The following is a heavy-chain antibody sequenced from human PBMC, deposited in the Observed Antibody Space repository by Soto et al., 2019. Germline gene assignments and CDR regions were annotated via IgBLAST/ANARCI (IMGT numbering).Heavy chain of an antibody. CDR3: AHRDGNMVRGVISFDY. Sequence: QITLKESGPTLVKPTQTLTLTCIFSGFSISTSGVGVGWIRQPPGKALEWLALIYWDDDKRYSPILKSRLTITKXTXKXXVVPTMTNMDPVDTATYYCAHRDGNMVRGVISFDYWGQGTLVTVSS. V-gene: IGHV2-5*02. CDR2: IYWDDDK. J-gene: IGHJ4*02. CDR1: GFSISTSGVG. D-gene: IGHD3-10*01.